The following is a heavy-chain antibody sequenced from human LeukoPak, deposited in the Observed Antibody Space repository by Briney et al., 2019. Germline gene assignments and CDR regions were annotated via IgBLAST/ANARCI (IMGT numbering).Heavy chain of an antibody. CDR3: ARAGYCSSTSCTYYYYYMDV. J-gene: IGHJ6*03. Sequence: GGSLRLSCAASGFIFSSYSMNWVRQAPGKGLEWVSSISSSSSYIYYADSVKGRFTISRDNAKNSLYLQMNSLRAEDTAVYYCARAGYCSSTSCTYYYYYMDVWGKGTTVTVSS. D-gene: IGHD2-2*01. CDR2: ISSSSSYI. CDR1: GFIFSSYS. V-gene: IGHV3-21*01.